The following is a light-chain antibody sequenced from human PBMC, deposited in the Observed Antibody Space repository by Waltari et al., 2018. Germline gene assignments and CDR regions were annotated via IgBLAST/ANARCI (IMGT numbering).Light chain of an antibody. CDR1: QSLVYSDGNIY. CDR2: KVS. Sequence: VMTQSPLSLPVTLGQPASISCRSSQSLVYSDGNIYLNWFQQRPGQSPRRLIYKVSRRDSGVQDRFSGSGSGTDFTLRISRVEAEDVGLYFCMQGTNWPQSFGQGTKLEIK. V-gene: IGKV2-30*01. CDR3: MQGTNWPQS. J-gene: IGKJ2*03.